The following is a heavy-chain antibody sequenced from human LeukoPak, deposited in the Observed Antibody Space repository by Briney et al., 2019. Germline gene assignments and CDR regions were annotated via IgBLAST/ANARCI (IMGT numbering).Heavy chain of an antibody. CDR3: ARGEDGTGDYRPTYFDS. CDR1: GGSFSDYF. D-gene: IGHD4-17*01. V-gene: IGHV4-34*01. Sequence: SETLSLTCAVYGGSFSDYFWNWIRRTPGKGLEWIGEINHGGGTNYNPSLKSRATISVDTSKKQFSLNLTSVTAADTAVYYCARGEDGTGDYRPTYFDSWGQGTLVTVSS. J-gene: IGHJ4*02. CDR2: INHGGGT.